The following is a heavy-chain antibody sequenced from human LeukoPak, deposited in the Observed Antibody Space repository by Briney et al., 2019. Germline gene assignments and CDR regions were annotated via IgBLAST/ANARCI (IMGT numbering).Heavy chain of an antibody. J-gene: IGHJ5*02. Sequence: SVKVSCKASGGTFSTFAINWVRQAPGQGLEWIGRIVPIFASVNYTQHLQGRVRITADRSTGTAYMELRSLRSDDTAVYYCARDPPTLGYCSGGNCYRYNWFDPWGQGTLVTVSS. CDR1: GGTFSTFA. D-gene: IGHD2-15*01. CDR3: ARDPPTLGYCSGGNCYRYNWFDP. CDR2: IVPIFASV. V-gene: IGHV1-69*06.